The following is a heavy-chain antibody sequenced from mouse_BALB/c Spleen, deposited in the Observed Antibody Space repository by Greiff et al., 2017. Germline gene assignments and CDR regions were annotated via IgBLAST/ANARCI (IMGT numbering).Heavy chain of an antibody. CDR2: INPYNDGT. D-gene: IGHD1-1*01. Sequence: EVQGVESGPELVKPGASVKMSCKASGYTFTSYVMHWVKQKPGQGLEWIGYINPYNDGTKYNEKFKGKATLTSDKSSSTAYMELSSLTSEDSAVYYCARWGVVPSGDYWGQGTTLTVSS. CDR1: GYTFTSYV. V-gene: IGHV1-14*01. CDR3: ARWGVVPSGDY. J-gene: IGHJ2*01.